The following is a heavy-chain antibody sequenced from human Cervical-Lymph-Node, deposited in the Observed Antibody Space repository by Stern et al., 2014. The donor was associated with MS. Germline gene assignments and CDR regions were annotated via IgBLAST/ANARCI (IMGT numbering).Heavy chain of an antibody. CDR2: IIPILGIA. Sequence: VQLVQSGAEVKKPGSSVKVSCKASGGTFSSYTISWVRQAPGQGLEWMGRIIPILGIANYAQKVQGRVTITADKSTSTAYMELSSLRSEDTAVYYCARWVGTTGTTGWFDPWGQGTLVTVSS. V-gene: IGHV1-69*02. D-gene: IGHD1-1*01. CDR3: ARWVGTTGTTGWFDP. CDR1: GGTFSSYT. J-gene: IGHJ5*02.